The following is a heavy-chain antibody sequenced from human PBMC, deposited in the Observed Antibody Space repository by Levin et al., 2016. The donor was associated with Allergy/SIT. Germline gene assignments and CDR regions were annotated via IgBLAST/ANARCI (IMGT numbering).Heavy chain of an antibody. V-gene: IGHV3-23*01. J-gene: IGHJ6*02. D-gene: IGHD6-13*01. CDR2: ISGSGGST. Sequence: WIRQPPGKGLEWVSAISGSGGSTYYADSVKGRFTISRDNSKNTLYLQMNSLRAEDTAVYYCAKDFSIAAAPYYYYYYGMDVWGQGTTVTVSS. CDR3: AKDFSIAAAPYYYYYYGMDV.